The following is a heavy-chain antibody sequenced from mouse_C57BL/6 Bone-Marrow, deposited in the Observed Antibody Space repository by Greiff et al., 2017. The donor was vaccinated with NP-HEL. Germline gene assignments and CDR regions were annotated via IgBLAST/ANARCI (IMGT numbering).Heavy chain of an antibody. CDR1: GYSFTDYN. CDR2: INPNYGTT. J-gene: IGHJ4*01. Sequence: EVKLQESGPELVKPGASVKISCKASGYSFTDYNMNWVKQSNGKSLEWIGVINPNYGTTSYNQKFKGKATLTVDQSSSTAYMQLNSLTSEDSAVYYCASSSGYPYYYAMDYWGQGTSVTVSS. D-gene: IGHD3-2*02. V-gene: IGHV1-39*01. CDR3: ASSSGYPYYYAMDY.